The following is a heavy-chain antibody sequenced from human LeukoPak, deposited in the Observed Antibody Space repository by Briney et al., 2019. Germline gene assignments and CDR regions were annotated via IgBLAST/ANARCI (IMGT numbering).Heavy chain of an antibody. D-gene: IGHD6-19*01. CDR1: GYTFTSYD. CDR2: MNPNSGNT. CDR3: ARVYGSGSHGGYGMDV. Sequence: ASVKVSCKASGYTFTSYDINWVRQATGQGLEWMGWMNPNSGNTGYAQKFQGRVTMTRNTSISTAYMELSSLRSEDTAVYYCARVYGSGSHGGYGMDVWGQGTTVTVSS. V-gene: IGHV1-8*01. J-gene: IGHJ6*02.